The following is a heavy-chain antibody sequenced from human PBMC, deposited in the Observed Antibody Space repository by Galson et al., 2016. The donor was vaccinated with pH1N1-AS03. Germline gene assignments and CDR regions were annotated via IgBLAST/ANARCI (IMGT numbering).Heavy chain of an antibody. J-gene: IGHJ4*02. V-gene: IGHV3-23*01. Sequence: SLRLSCAASGFTSSDYAMGWVRQAPGKGLEWLAEISGTGGSPFYADSVKGRVTISRDNSKNTVYLQMTSLRAKDTAVYYCATNALKVRVDYWGQGTLVTVSS. CDR3: ATNALKVRVDY. CDR1: GFTSSDYA. CDR2: ISGTGGSP. D-gene: IGHD1-1*01.